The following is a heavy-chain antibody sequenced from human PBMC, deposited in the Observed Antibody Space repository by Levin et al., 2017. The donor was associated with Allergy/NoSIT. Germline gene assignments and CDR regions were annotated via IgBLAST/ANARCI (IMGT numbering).Heavy chain of an antibody. Sequence: GGSLRLSCAASGFAFDDHAMQWVRQPPGKGLEWVSGISYNGVYTGYADSGKGRFTISRDNAKNTLYLQMSSLGPEDTALYYCVKGQPSAYGDYRYALDVWGQGTAVTVSS. CDR2: ISYNGVYT. J-gene: IGHJ6*02. D-gene: IGHD4-17*01. CDR3: VKGQPSAYGDYRYALDV. V-gene: IGHV3-9*01. CDR1: GFAFDDHA.